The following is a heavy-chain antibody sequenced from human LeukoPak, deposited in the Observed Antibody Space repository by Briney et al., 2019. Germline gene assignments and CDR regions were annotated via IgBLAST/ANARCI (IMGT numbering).Heavy chain of an antibody. CDR1: GFTFSSYW. Sequence: GGSLRLSCAASGFTFSSYWMSWVRQAPGKGLEWVANIKQDGSEKYYVDSVKDRFTISRDNAKNSLYLQMNSLRAEDTAVYYCASGTSSWFGQRYFDYWGQGTLVTVSS. D-gene: IGHD6-13*01. V-gene: IGHV3-7*01. CDR2: IKQDGSEK. CDR3: ASGTSSWFGQRYFDY. J-gene: IGHJ4*02.